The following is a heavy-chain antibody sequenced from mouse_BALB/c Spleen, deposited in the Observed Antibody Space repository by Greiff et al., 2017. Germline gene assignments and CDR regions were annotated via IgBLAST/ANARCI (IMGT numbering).Heavy chain of an antibody. CDR1: GFTFSSFE. D-gene: IGHD3-3*01. V-gene: IGHV5-17*02. CDR2: ISGGSSTN. J-gene: IGHJ3*01. CDR3: ARGDPWFAY. Sequence: EVMLVESGGGLVQPGGSRKLSCAASGFTFSSFEMHWVRQAPEKGLEWVAYISGGSSTNYYADTVKGRFTISRDNPKNTLFLQITSLRSEDTAVYYCARGDPWFAYWGQGTLVTVSA.